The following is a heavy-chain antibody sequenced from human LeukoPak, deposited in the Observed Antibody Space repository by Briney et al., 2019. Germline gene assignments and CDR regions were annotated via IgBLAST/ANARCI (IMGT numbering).Heavy chain of an antibody. D-gene: IGHD6-13*01. Sequence: SETLSLTXTVSDGSITTYYWSWIRQPPGKGLGWIGYIYYSGSPNYNPSLKSRVTISIDTSKNQFSLKMRSVTAADTAMYYCASHSSLEASSSSWDRDFNYWGQGTLVTVSS. CDR3: ASHSSLEASSSSWDRDFNY. J-gene: IGHJ4*02. V-gene: IGHV4-59*01. CDR1: DGSITTYY. CDR2: IYYSGSP.